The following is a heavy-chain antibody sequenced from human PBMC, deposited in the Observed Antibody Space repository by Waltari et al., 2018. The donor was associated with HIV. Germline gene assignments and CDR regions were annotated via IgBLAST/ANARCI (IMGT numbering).Heavy chain of an antibody. CDR3: ARCPDYDSSGYAFDP. D-gene: IGHD3-22*01. J-gene: IGHJ5*02. CDR2: IYSGGST. V-gene: IGHV3-53*01. Sequence: EVQLVESGGGLIQPGGSLRLSCAASGFTVSSNYMSWVRRAPGKGLEWVSVIYSGGSTYYADSVKGRFTISRDNSKNTLYLQMNSLRAEDTAVYYCARCPDYDSSGYAFDPWGQGTLVTVSS. CDR1: GFTVSSNY.